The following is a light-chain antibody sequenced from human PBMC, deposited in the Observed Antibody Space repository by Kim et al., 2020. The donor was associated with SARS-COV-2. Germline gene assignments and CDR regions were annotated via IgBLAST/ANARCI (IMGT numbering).Light chain of an antibody. V-gene: IGLV2-23*02. J-gene: IGLJ3*02. Sequence: QSALTQPASVSGSPGQSITISCTGTSSDVGSYNLVSWYQQHPGKAPKLMIYEVSKRPSGVSNRFSASKSGNTASLTISGLQAEDEADYYCCSYAGSSTPWVFGGGTQLTVL. CDR1: SSDVGSYNL. CDR2: EVS. CDR3: CSYAGSSTPWV.